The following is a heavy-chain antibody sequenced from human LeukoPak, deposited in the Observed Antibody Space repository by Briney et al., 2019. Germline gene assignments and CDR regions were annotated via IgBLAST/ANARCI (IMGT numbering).Heavy chain of an antibody. CDR1: GFTFSDYY. V-gene: IGHV3-11*01. CDR3: ARDSYEGDDFQGYYYGMDV. J-gene: IGHJ6*02. D-gene: IGHD3-3*01. CDR2: ISSSGSTI. Sequence: PGGSLRLSCAASGFTFSDYYMSWVRQAPGKGLEWVSYISSSGSTIYYADSVKGRFTTSRDNAKNSLYLQMQSLRAEDTAVYYCARDSYEGDDFQGYYYGMDVWGQGPTVAASS.